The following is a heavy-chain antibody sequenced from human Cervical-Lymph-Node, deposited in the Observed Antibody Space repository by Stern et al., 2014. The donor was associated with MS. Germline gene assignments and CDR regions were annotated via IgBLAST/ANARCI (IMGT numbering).Heavy chain of an antibody. CDR2: IYYSGST. CDR3: ARGPYYYDSSGYYPYYYYGMDV. D-gene: IGHD3-22*01. Sequence: QLQLQESGPGLVKPSETLSLTCTVSGGSISSYYWSWIRQPPGKGLEWIGYIYYSGSTNYNPSLKSRVTISVDTSKNQFSLKLSSVTAADTAVYYCARGPYYYDSSGYYPYYYYGMDVWGQGTTVTVSS. CDR1: GGSISSYY. J-gene: IGHJ6*02. V-gene: IGHV4-59*01.